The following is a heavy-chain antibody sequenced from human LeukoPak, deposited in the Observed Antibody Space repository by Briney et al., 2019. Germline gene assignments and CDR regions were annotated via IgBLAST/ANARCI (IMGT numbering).Heavy chain of an antibody. CDR1: GGTFSSYT. V-gene: IGHV1-69*04. Sequence: GASVKVSCKAYGGTFSSYTIRWVRQAPGQGLECMGRIIPILGIANYAQKFQGRVTITADKSTSTAYMELSSLRSEDTAVYYCARDYGYCSSTSCSRNWFDPWGQGTLVTVSS. CDR3: ARDYGYCSSTSCSRNWFDP. D-gene: IGHD2-2*03. CDR2: IIPILGIA. J-gene: IGHJ5*02.